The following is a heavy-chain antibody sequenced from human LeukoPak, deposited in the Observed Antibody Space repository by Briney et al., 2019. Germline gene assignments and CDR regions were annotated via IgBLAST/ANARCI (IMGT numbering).Heavy chain of an antibody. CDR3: ARLLSSSTMDWFDP. V-gene: IGHV5-51*01. J-gene: IGHJ5*02. CDR1: GYSFTSYW. Sequence: GESLKISCQGPGYSFTSYWIGWVRQMPGKGLEWMGIIYPGDSDTRYSPSFQGQVTISADKSISTAYLQWSSLKASDTAMYYCARLLSSSTMDWFDPWGQGTLVTVSS. D-gene: IGHD6-13*01. CDR2: IYPGDSDT.